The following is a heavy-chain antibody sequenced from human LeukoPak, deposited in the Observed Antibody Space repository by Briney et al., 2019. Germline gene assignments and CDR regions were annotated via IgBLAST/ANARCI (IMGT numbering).Heavy chain of an antibody. J-gene: IGHJ4*02. CDR2: ISTISNT. Sequence: GGSLRLSCVASGITFSTYSMNWVRQAPGKGLEWVSYISTISNTHYADSVKGRFTISRDNAKNSLFLQMNSLRAEDTAVYYCVRDSYGSGTYFSAHWGQGTLVTVSS. V-gene: IGHV3-48*01. D-gene: IGHD3-10*01. CDR1: GITFSTYS. CDR3: VRDSYGSGTYFSAH.